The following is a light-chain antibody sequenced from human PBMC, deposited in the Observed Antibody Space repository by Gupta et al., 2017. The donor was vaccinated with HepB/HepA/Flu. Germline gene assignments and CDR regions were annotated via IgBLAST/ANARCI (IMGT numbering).Light chain of an antibody. V-gene: IGKV2-28*01. Sequence: DAVMTQSRLFLPVSPGEPASIYCRPSQSLRHPNGFNCLEWYLQKPGQSAQLLIYGGSNRASGVPDRFSGSGSGTHFTLQISRVAAEDVGVYYCMQGLHTPRTFGHGTKVDIK. CDR2: GGS. CDR1: QSLRHPNGFNC. CDR3: MQGLHTPRT. J-gene: IGKJ3*01.